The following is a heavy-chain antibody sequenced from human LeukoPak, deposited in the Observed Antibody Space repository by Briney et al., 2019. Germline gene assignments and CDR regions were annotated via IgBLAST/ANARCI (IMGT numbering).Heavy chain of an antibody. CDR3: ARRSGEGYFDC. CDR1: GFTVSSNY. Sequence: GGSLRLSCAASGFTVSSNYMTWVRQAPGKGLEWVSVIYSGGDTYYADSVKGRFTISRDNSKNTLYLQVNSLRAEDTAVYYCARRSGEGYFDCWGQGTLVTVSS. V-gene: IGHV3-66*01. J-gene: IGHJ4*02. D-gene: IGHD1-26*01. CDR2: IYSGGDT.